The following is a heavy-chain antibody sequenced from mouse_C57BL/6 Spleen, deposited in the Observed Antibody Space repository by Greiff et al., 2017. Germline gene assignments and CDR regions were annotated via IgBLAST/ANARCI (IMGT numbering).Heavy chain of an antibody. CDR2: ISSVGSYT. J-gene: IGHJ3*01. CDR1: GFTFSSYG. V-gene: IGHV5-6*01. CDR3: ARHGPFAY. Sequence: EVQRVESGGDLVKPGGSLKLSCAASGFTFSSYGMSWVRQTPDKRLEWVATISSVGSYTYYPDSVKGRFTISRDNAKNTLYLQMSSLKSEDTAMYYCARHGPFAYWGQGTLVTVSA.